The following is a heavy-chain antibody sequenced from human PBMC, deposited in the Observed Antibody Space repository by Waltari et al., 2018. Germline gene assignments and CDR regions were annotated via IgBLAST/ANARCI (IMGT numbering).Heavy chain of an antibody. J-gene: IGHJ4*02. D-gene: IGHD3-3*01. CDR3: ATDRPYSLDYYTRIDS. Sequence: HAQLVQSGPEVKKPGASVKVSCNVSGYSLTELSMHWVRQAPGKGFEWMGRFDPVDGETIYAQRFQGRVTMTEDTSTDTAYMELRRLTSEDTAVYYCATDRPYSLDYYTRIDSWGQGTLVTVSS. V-gene: IGHV1-24*01. CDR1: GYSLTELS. CDR2: FDPVDGET.